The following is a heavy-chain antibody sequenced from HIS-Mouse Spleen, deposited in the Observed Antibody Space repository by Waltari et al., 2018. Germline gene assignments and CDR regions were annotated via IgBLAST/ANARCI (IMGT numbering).Heavy chain of an antibody. CDR1: GYSIRSGYY. CDR3: ARALYGGNALNWFDP. CDR2: IYHSGST. J-gene: IGHJ5*02. Sequence: QVQLQESGPGLVKPSETLSLTCTVSGYSIRSGYYWGWIRQPPGKGLEWIGSIYHSGSTYYNPSLKSRVTISVDTSKNQFSLKLSSVTAADTAVYYCARALYGGNALNWFDPWGQGTLVTVSS. V-gene: IGHV4-38-2*02. D-gene: IGHD4-17*01.